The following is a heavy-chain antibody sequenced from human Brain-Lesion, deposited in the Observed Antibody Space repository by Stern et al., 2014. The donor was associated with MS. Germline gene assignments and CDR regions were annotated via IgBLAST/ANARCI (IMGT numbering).Heavy chain of an antibody. CDR2: VYFGWQT. D-gene: IGHD3-9*01. Sequence: QLVESGSGLVKPSQTLSLTCTVSGDSISSGGFSWSWIRQPPGKGLEWIAYVYFGWQTFNGPSLKSRVTISVDRSKNQFSLKLTSVTAADTAVYYCARGDYNILTGFYGENNWFDPWGQGILVTVSS. CDR3: ARGDYNILTGFYGENNWFDP. J-gene: IGHJ5*02. V-gene: IGHV4-30-2*01. CDR1: GDSISSGGFS.